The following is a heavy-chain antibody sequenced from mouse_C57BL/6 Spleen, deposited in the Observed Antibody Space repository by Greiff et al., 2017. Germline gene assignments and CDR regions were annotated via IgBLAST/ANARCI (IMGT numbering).Heavy chain of an antibody. CDR2: FHPYNDDT. D-gene: IGHD1-1*01. Sequence: QVQLQQSGAELVKPGASVKMSCKASGYTLTTYPIEWMKQNHGKSLEWIGNFHPYNDDTKYNEKFKGKATLTVEKSSSTVYLELSRLTSDDSAVYYCARRSYYYGSSYEYFDVWGTGTTVTVSS. V-gene: IGHV1-47*01. J-gene: IGHJ1*03. CDR3: ARRSYYYGSSYEYFDV. CDR1: GYTLTTYP.